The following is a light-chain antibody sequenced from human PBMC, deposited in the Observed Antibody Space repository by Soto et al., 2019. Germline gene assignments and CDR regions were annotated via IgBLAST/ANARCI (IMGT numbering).Light chain of an antibody. CDR3: MQSAQLPPT. V-gene: IGKV2D-29*02. Sequence: VVMTQTPLSLSVTPGQPASISCKSSQSLLHITGETFLFWYLQKPGQSPQLLIYEVSTRVSGVPDRFSGSGSGTDFTLEISRVQTDDVGRYYCMQSAQLPPTFGQGTRLDIK. CDR1: QSLLHITGETF. J-gene: IGKJ5*01. CDR2: EVS.